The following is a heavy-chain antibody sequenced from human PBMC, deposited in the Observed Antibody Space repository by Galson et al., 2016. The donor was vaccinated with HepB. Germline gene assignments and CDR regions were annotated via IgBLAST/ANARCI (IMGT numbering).Heavy chain of an antibody. D-gene: IGHD3-16*02. CDR1: GFAFSEYY. V-gene: IGHV3-11*01. J-gene: IGHJ4*02. Sequence: SLRLSCAASGFAFSEYYMSWIRQAPGKGLEWVSYIHSSGSSMYYADSVKGRFTISRDNAKNSLYLQMNSLRADDTAVYYCARHCAGVIEDDYWGQGTLVTVSS. CDR2: IHSSGSSM. CDR3: ARHCAGVIEDDY.